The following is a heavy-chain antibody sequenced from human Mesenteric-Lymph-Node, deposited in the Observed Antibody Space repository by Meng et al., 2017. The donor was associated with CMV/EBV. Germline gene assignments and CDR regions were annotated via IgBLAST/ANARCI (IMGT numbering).Heavy chain of an antibody. J-gene: IGHJ4*02. V-gene: IGHV3-23*01. CDR2: ITGSGTTI. CDR1: GFTFTNYA. D-gene: IGHD2-15*01. Sequence: GGSLRLSCAVSGFTFTNYAMSWVRQAPGKGPEWVSSITGSGTTIYYADSVKGRFTISRDNSKNTLYLQMDSLGAEDTALYYCGNSGGSWAHDYWGQGTLVTVSS. CDR3: GNSGGSWAHDY.